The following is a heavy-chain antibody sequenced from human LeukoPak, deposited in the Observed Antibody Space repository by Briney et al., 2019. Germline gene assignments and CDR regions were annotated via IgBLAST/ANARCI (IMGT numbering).Heavy chain of an antibody. CDR1: GFTFSNYG. CDR2: IWDDGSNE. J-gene: IGHJ4*02. CDR3: ARDHSGTQDY. D-gene: IGHD1-1*01. V-gene: IGHV3-33*01. Sequence: PGESLRLSCAASGFTFSNYGMHWVRQAPGKGLEWVAVIWDDGSNEYYADSVKGRFTIFRDNRRNTLYLQMNSLRAEDTAVYSCARDHSGTQDYWGQGTLVTVSS.